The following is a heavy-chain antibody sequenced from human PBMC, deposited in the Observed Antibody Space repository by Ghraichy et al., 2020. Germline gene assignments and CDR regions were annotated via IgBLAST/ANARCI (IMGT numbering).Heavy chain of an antibody. D-gene: IGHD3-16*01. CDR1: GGSISSYY. Sequence: ESLNISCTVSGGSISSYYWSWIRQPPGKGLEWIGYIYYSGSTNYNPSLKSRVTISVDTSKNQFSLKLSSVTAADTAVYYCARASGSLGGYYFDYWGQGTLVTVSS. CDR3: ARASGSLGGYYFDY. J-gene: IGHJ4*02. V-gene: IGHV4-59*01. CDR2: IYYSGST.